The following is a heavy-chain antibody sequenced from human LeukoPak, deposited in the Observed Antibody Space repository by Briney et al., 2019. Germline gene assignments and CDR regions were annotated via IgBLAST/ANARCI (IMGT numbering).Heavy chain of an antibody. CDR3: AKDPRLVGGYFQH. J-gene: IGHJ1*01. CDR1: GFTFSSYG. Sequence: PGGSLRLSCAASGFTFSSYGMHWVRQAPGKGLEWVAFIRYDGSNKYYADSVKGRFTISRDNSKNTLYLQMNSLRAEDTAVYYCAKDPRLVGGYFQHWGQGTLVTVSS. V-gene: IGHV3-30*02. CDR2: IRYDGSNK. D-gene: IGHD1-26*01.